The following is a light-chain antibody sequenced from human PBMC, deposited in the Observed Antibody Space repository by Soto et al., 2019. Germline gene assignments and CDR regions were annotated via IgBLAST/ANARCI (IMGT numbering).Light chain of an antibody. J-gene: IGKJ2*01. CDR2: KAS. V-gene: IGKV1-5*03. CDR3: QQYNSYPYT. CDR1: QSISSW. Sequence: DIQMTQSPCTMSASVADRVTITCRASQSISSWLAWYQQKPGKAPKLLIYKASSLESGVPSRFSGSGSGTEFTLTISSLQPDDFATYYCQQYNSYPYTFGQGTKVDIK.